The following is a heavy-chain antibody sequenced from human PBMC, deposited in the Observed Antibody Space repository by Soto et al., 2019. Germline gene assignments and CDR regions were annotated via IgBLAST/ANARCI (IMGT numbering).Heavy chain of an antibody. V-gene: IGHV4-31*03. CDR2: ITYSGNT. CDR1: GGSVSSVGYY. J-gene: IGHJ4*02. Sequence: PSETLSLTCTVSGGSVSSVGYYWSWIRHHPGKGLEWIGYITYSGNTYYNPSLESRVTMSADTSKNQFSLKLSSVTAADTAVYFCVRGGSCTNGVYSVFDYWGQGTLVTVSS. D-gene: IGHD2-8*01. CDR3: VRGGSCTNGVYSVFDY.